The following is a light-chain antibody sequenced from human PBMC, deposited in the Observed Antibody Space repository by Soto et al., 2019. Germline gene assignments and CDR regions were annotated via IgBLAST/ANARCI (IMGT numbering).Light chain of an antibody. CDR3: QQRSNWPPGWT. CDR1: QSVSSY. Sequence: EIVLTQSPATLYLSPGERATLSCRASQSVSSYLAWYQQKPGQAPRLLIYDASNRATGIPARFSGSGSGTDFTLSISSLEPEDFAVYYCQQRSNWPPGWTFGQGNTVEIK. CDR2: DAS. J-gene: IGKJ1*01. V-gene: IGKV3-11*01.